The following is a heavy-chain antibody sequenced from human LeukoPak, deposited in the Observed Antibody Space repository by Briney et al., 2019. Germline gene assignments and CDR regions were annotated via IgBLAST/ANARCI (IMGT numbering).Heavy chain of an antibody. J-gene: IGHJ4*02. Sequence: GASVKVSCKAAGYTFTSYGISWVRQAHGQGLEWMGWISAYNGNTNYAQKLQGRVTMTTDTSTSTAYMELRSLRSDDTAVYYCARHPYYYDSSGYPLQYFDYWGQGTLVTVSS. CDR2: ISAYNGNT. V-gene: IGHV1-18*01. D-gene: IGHD3-22*01. CDR3: ARHPYYYDSSGYPLQYFDY. CDR1: GYTFTSYG.